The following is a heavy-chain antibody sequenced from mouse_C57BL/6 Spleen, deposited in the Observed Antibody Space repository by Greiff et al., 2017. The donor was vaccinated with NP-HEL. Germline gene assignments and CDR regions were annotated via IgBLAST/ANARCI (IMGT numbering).Heavy chain of an antibody. CDR3: ARSITTVGGVPGAY. CDR1: GYTFTDYY. D-gene: IGHD1-1*01. J-gene: IGHJ3*01. V-gene: IGHV1-26*01. Sequence: EVQLQQSGPELVKPGASVKISCKASGYTFTDYYMNWVKQSHGKSLEWIGDINPNNGGTSYNQKFKGKATLTVDKSSSTAYMELRSLTSEDSAVYYCARSITTVGGVPGAYWGQGTLVTVSA. CDR2: INPNNGGT.